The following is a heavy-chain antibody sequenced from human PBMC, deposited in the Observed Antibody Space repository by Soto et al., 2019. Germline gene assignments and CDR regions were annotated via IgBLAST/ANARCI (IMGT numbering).Heavy chain of an antibody. V-gene: IGHV1-18*01. J-gene: IGHJ4*02. CDR2: VSGYNGNT. CDR3: ARDLGAKVYY. CDR1: GYTFTSHG. D-gene: IGHD3-16*01. Sequence: QAQLMQSGAEVKKPGASVKVSCKASGYTFTSHGISWVRQAPGQGLEWMGWVSGYNGNTNYAQKFQGRVTMTTDTSTTTAYMELRSLTSDDTAVYYCARDLGAKVYYWGQGTLVTVSS.